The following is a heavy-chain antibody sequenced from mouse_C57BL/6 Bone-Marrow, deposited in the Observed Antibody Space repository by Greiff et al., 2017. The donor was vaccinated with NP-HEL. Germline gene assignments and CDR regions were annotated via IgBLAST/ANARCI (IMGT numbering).Heavy chain of an antibody. J-gene: IGHJ4*01. CDR1: GYTFTDYY. V-gene: IGHV1-26*01. CDR3: ARIDGGYDVEYYAMDY. Sequence: EVQLQESGPELVKPGASVKISCKASGYTFTDYYMNWVKQSHGKSLEWIGDINPNNGGTSYNQKFKGQATLTVDQSSSTAYMELRSLTSEDSVVYDCARIDGGYDVEYYAMDYWGQGTSVTVSS. D-gene: IGHD2-2*01. CDR2: INPNNGGT.